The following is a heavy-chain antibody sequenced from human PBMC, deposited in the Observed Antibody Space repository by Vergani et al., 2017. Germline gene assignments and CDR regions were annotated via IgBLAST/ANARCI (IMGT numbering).Heavy chain of an antibody. V-gene: IGHV1-18*01. CDR1: GYTFTSYG. Sequence: QVQLVQSGAEVKKPGASVKVSCKASGYTFTSYGISWVRQAPGQGLEWMGWISAYNGNTNYAQKLQGRVTMTTDTSTSTAYMELRSLRSDDTAMYYCARLRNYYGSGSPGDAFDIWGQGTMVTVSS. J-gene: IGHJ3*02. D-gene: IGHD3-10*01. CDR2: ISAYNGNT. CDR3: ARLRNYYGSGSPGDAFDI.